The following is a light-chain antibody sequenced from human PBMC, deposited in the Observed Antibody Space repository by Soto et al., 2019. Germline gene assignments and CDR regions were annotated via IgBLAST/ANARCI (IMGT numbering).Light chain of an antibody. CDR1: QTISSW. CDR3: QQYSIWRT. V-gene: IGKV1-5*03. CDR2: KAS. Sequence: DIQMTQSPSTLSGSLGDRVTITCRASQTISSWLAWYQQKPGKAPKLLIYKASTLKSGVPSRFSGSGSGTEFTLTISGLQSEDFAVYYCQQYSIWRTFGQGTKVDI. J-gene: IGKJ1*01.